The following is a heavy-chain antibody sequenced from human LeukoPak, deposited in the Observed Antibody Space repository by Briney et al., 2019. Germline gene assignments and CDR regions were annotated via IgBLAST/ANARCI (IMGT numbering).Heavy chain of an antibody. V-gene: IGHV3-23*01. CDR1: GFTFSTYA. D-gene: IGHD2-15*01. CDR3: ASLGYCSGGSCYPHGY. CDR2: ISGSGGYT. J-gene: IGHJ4*02. Sequence: GGSLRLSCAASGFTFSTYAMSWVRQAPGKGLEWVSAISGSGGYTYYADSVKGRYTISRHNSKNTLYLQMNSLRAEDTAVYYCASLGYCSGGSCYPHGYWGQGTLVTVSS.